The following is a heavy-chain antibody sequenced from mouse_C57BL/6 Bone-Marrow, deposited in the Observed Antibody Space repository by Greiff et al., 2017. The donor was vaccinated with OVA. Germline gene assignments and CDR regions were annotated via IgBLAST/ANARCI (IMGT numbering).Heavy chain of an antibody. CDR1: GFSLTSYG. CDR2: IWGGGST. CDR3: AKRIDDGYYPFAY. D-gene: IGHD2-3*01. Sequence: VQLVESGPGLVAPSQSLSITCTVSGFSLTSYGVDWVRQPPGKGLEWLGVIWGGGSTNYNSALMSRLSISKDNSKSQVFIKKNSLQTDDTAMYYGAKRIDDGYYPFAYWGQGTLVTVSA. V-gene: IGHV2-9*01. J-gene: IGHJ3*01.